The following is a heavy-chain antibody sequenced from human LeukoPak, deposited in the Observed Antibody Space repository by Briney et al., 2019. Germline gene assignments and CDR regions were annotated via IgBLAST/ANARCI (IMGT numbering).Heavy chain of an antibody. CDR1: GYTFTSYY. V-gene: IGHV1-46*01. CDR3: ARGEYVDTAMASNWFDP. Sequence: GASVKVSCKASGYTFTSYYMHWVRQAPGQGLEWMGIINPSGGSTSYAQKFQGRVTMTRDMSTSTVYMELSSLRSEDTAVYYCARGEYVDTAMASNWFDPWGQGTLVTVSS. CDR2: INPSGGST. J-gene: IGHJ5*02. D-gene: IGHD5-18*01.